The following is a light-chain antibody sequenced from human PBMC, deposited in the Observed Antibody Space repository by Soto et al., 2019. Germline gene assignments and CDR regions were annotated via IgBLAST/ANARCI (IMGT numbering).Light chain of an antibody. CDR1: SANIGAGFD. V-gene: IGLV1-40*01. Sequence: QSVLTQPPSVSGAPGQTVTVSCTGSSANIGAGFDVHWYQLLPGTAPKLLIYGNINRPSGVPDRFSASKSGTPASLAITGLQAEDEADYYCQSYDSRLTGHYVFGTGTKVTVL. CDR3: QSYDSRLTGHYV. J-gene: IGLJ1*01. CDR2: GNI.